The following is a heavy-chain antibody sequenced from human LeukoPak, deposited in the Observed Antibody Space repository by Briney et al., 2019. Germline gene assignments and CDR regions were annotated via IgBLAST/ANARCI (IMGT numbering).Heavy chain of an antibody. CDR2: IYTSGST. V-gene: IGHV4-4*07. J-gene: IGHJ4*02. CDR3: ARGYCSSTSCYSSDTSYYFDY. D-gene: IGHD2-2*01. CDR1: GGSISSYY. Sequence: SETLSLTCTVSGGSISSYYWSWIRQPAGKGLEWIGRIYTSGSTNYNPSLKSRVTMSVDTSKNQFSLKLSSVTAADTAVYYCARGYCSSTSCYSSDTSYYFDYWGQGTLVTVSS.